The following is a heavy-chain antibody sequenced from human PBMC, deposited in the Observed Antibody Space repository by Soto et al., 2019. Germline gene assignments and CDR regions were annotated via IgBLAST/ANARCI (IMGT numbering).Heavy chain of an antibody. D-gene: IGHD3-10*01. V-gene: IGHV1-3*01. CDR2: INAGNGNT. CDR1: GYTFTTYA. CDR3: ARASGSGTYPLDY. J-gene: IGHJ4*02. Sequence: ASVKVSCKASGYTFTTYAMHWVRQAPGQRLEWMGWINAGNGNTKYSQKLQGRVTITRDTSASTGYMELNSLRSEDTAVYYCARASGSGTYPLDYWGQGTQVTVSS.